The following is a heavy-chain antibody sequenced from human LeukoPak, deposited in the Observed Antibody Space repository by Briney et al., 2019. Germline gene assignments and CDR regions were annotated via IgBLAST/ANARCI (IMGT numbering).Heavy chain of an antibody. CDR2: IYYSGST. CDR1: GGSISSSSYY. CDR3: ARHWEYQLLSNWFDP. V-gene: IGHV4-39*01. Sequence: PSETLSLTCTVSGGSISSSSYYWGWIRQPPGKGLEWIGSIYYSGSTYYNPSLKSRVTISVDTSKNQFPLKLSSVTAADTAVYYCARHWEYQLLSNWFDPWGQGTLVTVSS. D-gene: IGHD2-2*01. J-gene: IGHJ5*02.